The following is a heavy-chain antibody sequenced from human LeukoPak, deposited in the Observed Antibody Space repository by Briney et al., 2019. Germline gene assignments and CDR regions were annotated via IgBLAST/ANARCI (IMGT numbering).Heavy chain of an antibody. V-gene: IGHV4-59*01. D-gene: IGHD2-15*01. CDR1: GGSISSYY. J-gene: IGHJ4*02. CDR2: IYYSGST. CDR3: ARHYCSGGSCYFYFDY. Sequence: SETLSLTCTVCGGSISSYYWSWIRQPPGKGLEWIGYIYYSGSTNYNPSLKSRVTISVDTSKNQFSLKLSSVTAADTAVYYCARHYCSGGSCYFYFDYWGQGTLVTVSS.